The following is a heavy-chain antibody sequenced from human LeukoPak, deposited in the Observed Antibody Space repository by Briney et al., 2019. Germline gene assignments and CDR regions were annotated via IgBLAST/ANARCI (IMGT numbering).Heavy chain of an antibody. CDR2: INPNTGGT. Sequence: GASVKVSCKASGYTFTGYYMHWVRQAPGQGPEWMGRINPNTGGTNYAQKFQGRVTFTIDTSTNTAYMELSRLRPDDTAVYYCARDGFQGMILYVVYYMDVWGKGTTVTVSS. CDR3: ARDGFQGMILYVVYYMDV. D-gene: IGHD2-21*01. J-gene: IGHJ6*03. V-gene: IGHV1-2*06. CDR1: GYTFTGYY.